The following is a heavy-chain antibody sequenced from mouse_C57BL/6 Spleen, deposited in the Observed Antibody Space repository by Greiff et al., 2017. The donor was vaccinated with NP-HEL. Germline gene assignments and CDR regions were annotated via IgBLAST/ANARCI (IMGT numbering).Heavy chain of an antibody. CDR1: GYSITSGYY. D-gene: IGHD2-3*01. J-gene: IGHJ3*01. CDR3: ARDPPYDLFAY. V-gene: IGHV3-6*01. Sequence: EVQLQESGPGLVKPSQSLSLTCSVTGYSITSGYYWNWIRQFPGNKLEWMGYISYDGSNNYNPSLKNRISITRDTSKNQFFLKLNSVTTEDTATYYCARDPPYDLFAYWCQGTLVTVSA. CDR2: ISYDGSN.